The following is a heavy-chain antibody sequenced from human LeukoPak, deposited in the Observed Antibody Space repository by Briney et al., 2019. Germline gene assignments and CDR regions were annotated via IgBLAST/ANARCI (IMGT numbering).Heavy chain of an antibody. D-gene: IGHD1-26*01. CDR3: ASSVAEWEAFDY. V-gene: IGHV3-53*01. Sequence: PGGSLRLSCAASGFTVSSNYMSWVRQAPGKGLEWVSVIYSGGSTYYADSVKGRFTISRENSKNTLYVQMNSLRAEDTAVYYCASSVAEWEAFDYWGQGTLVTVSS. CDR1: GFTVSSNY. CDR2: IYSGGST. J-gene: IGHJ4*02.